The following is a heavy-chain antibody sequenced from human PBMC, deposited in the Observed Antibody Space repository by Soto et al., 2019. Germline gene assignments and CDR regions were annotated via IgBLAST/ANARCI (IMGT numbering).Heavy chain of an antibody. V-gene: IGHV4-34*01. CDR2: INHSGST. J-gene: IGHJ5*02. CDR1: GGYFSGYY. CDR3: ARARPPRPYSGSYRVNWFDP. Sequence: PSETLSLTCAVDGGYFSGYYWSWISQTTGKGLEWIGEINHSGSTNYNPSLKSRVTISVDTSKNQFSLKLSSVTAADTAVYYCARARPPRPYSGSYRVNWFDPWGQGTLVTVSS. D-gene: IGHD1-26*01.